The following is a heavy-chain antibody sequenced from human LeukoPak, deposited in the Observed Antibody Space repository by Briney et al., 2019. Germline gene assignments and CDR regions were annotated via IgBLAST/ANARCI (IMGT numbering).Heavy chain of an antibody. CDR1: GFTFNRYA. Sequence: GGSLRLSCAASGFTFNRYAIHWVRQAPGKGLEWVTVISYDGSNKYYADSVKGRFTISRDSSKNTLYLQMNSLRAEDTSVYYCAKDAITALDHWGQGTLVTVSS. D-gene: IGHD5-18*01. CDR2: ISYDGSNK. V-gene: IGHV3-30*04. CDR3: AKDAITALDH. J-gene: IGHJ4*02.